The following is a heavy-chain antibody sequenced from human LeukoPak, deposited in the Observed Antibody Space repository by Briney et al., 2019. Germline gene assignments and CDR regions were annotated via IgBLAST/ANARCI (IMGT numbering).Heavy chain of an antibody. J-gene: IGHJ1*01. D-gene: IGHD3-10*01. CDR2: ISWNSSTI. V-gene: IGHV3-9*01. Sequence: GGSLRLSCAASGLTFDDYAMHWVRQAPGKGLEWVSGISWNSSTIYYADSVKGRFTISRDNAKNSLYLQMNSLRAEDTGVYYCARDHYYGSGSYYTEYFQHWGQGTLVTVSS. CDR3: ARDHYYGSGSYYTEYFQH. CDR1: GLTFDDYA.